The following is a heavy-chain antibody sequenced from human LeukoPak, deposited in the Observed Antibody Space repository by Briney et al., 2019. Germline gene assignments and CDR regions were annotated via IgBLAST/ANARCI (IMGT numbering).Heavy chain of an antibody. CDR3: IKDRIGTWSFDH. V-gene: IGHV3-64D*06. CDR2: ISINGDKT. CDR1: GFTFSGHF. D-gene: IGHD1-26*01. J-gene: IGHJ4*02. Sequence: TGVALRLSCSASGFTFSGHFMHWVRQAPGKGLEYVSSISINGDKTHYAESVKGRFTISRDNSKNTLYLQLSSLRVEDTAVYYCIKDRIGTWSFDHWGQGTLLTVSS.